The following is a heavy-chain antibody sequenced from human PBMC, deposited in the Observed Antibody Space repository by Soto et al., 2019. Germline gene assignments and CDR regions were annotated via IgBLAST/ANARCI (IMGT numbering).Heavy chain of an antibody. V-gene: IGHV3-15*01. CDR3: TTDPPPTDAFDI. CDR1: GFTFSNAW. Sequence: GGSLRLSCAASGFTFSNAWMSWVRQAPGKGLEWVGRIKSKTDGGTTDYAAPVKGRFTISRDDSKNTLYLQMNSLKTEDTAVYYCTTDPPPTDAFDIWGQGTMVTVSS. J-gene: IGHJ3*02. CDR2: IKSKTDGGTT.